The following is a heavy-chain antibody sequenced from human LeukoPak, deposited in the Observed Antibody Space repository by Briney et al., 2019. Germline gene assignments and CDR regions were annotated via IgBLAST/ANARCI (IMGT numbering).Heavy chain of an antibody. CDR3: ARAGAVAGLDY. Sequence: PSETLSLTCAVYGGSFSGYYWSWIRQPPGKGLEWIGEINHSGSTNYNPSLKSRVTISVDTSKNQFSLKLSSVTAADTAVYYCARAGAVAGLDYWGQGTLVTVSS. CDR1: GGSFSGYY. D-gene: IGHD6-19*01. J-gene: IGHJ4*02. V-gene: IGHV4-34*01. CDR2: INHSGST.